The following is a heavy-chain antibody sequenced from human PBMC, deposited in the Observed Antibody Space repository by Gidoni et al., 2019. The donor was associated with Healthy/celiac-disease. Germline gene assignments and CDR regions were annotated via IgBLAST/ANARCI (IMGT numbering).Heavy chain of an antibody. V-gene: IGHV4-59*01. Sequence: QVQLQESGPGLVKPSETLSLTCTVSGGSISSYYWSWLRQPPGKGLEWIGYIYYSGSTNYNPSLKSRVTISVDTSKNQFSLKLSSVTAAGTAVYYCARDWRGSYYNWGQGTLVTVSS. CDR2: IYYSGST. CDR1: GGSISSYY. D-gene: IGHD1-26*01. J-gene: IGHJ4*02. CDR3: ARDWRGSYYN.